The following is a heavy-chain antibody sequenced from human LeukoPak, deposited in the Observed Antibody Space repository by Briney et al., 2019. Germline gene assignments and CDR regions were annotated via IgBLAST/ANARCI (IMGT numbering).Heavy chain of an antibody. D-gene: IGHD3-10*01. J-gene: IGHJ4*02. Sequence: SETLSLTCTVSGGSISSHYWSWIRQPPGKGLEWIGYIYYSGSTNYDPSLKSRVTISVDTSKNQFSLKLSSVTAADTAVYYCAREITMVRGVPWGFDYWGQGTLVTVSS. V-gene: IGHV4-59*11. CDR2: IYYSGST. CDR3: AREITMVRGVPWGFDY. CDR1: GGSISSHY.